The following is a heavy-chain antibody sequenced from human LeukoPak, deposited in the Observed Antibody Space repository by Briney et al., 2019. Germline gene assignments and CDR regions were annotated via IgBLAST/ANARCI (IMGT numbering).Heavy chain of an antibody. CDR3: ARADYYGSGSYPFDY. J-gene: IGHJ4*02. V-gene: IGHV4-30-4*07. CDR1: GGSISSGGYS. Sequence: PSETLSLTCAVSGGSISSGGYSWSWIRQPPGKGLEWIGYIYYSGSTYYNPSLKSRVTISVDTSKNQFSLKLSSVTAADTAVYYCARADYYGSGSYPFDYWGQGTLVTVSS. CDR2: IYYSGST. D-gene: IGHD3-10*01.